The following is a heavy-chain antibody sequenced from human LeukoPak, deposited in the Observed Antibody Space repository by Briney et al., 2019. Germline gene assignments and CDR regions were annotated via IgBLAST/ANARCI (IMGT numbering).Heavy chain of an antibody. CDR3: AKSNGYGLIGI. CDR1: GVAISRGGYA. J-gene: IGHJ3*02. V-gene: IGHV4-30-4*07. D-gene: IGHD3-10*01. CDR2: IYHSGTT. Sequence: PSETLSLTCAVSGVAISRGGYAWNWIRQPPGKGLEGIAYIYHSGTTYYNPSLKSRATISVDTSKNQFSLKLSSVTAADTAVYYCAKSNGYGLIGIWGQGTMVTVSS.